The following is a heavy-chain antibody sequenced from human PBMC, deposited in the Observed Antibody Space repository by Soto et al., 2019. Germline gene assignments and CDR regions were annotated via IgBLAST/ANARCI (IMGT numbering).Heavy chain of an antibody. CDR2: YYSGSTIYYSGST. CDR1: GGSISSYY. V-gene: IGHV4-59*08. CDR3: ARHGRVSGPFRH. J-gene: IGHJ1*01. Sequence: SETLSLTCTVPGGSISSYYWSWIRQPPGKGLEWIGYIYYSGSTIYYSGSTTYNPSLESRVTILVDTSKNQFSLKLSSVTAAYTAVYYCARHGRVSGPFRHWGQGTLVTVSS. D-gene: IGHD6-19*01.